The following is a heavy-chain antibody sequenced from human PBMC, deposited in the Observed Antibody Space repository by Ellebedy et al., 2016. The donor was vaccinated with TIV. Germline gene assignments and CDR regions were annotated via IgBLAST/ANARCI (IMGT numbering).Heavy chain of an antibody. CDR3: ARGVAVAGVGWYFDL. Sequence: PGGSLRLSCAASGFTFIKYDMPWVRQATGKGLEWVSTIDTTGDTYSPASVKSRFTISRENAKNSFHLQMNSLRAGDTAVYYCARGVAVAGVGWYFDLWGRGTLVTVSS. D-gene: IGHD6-19*01. CDR2: IDTTGDT. V-gene: IGHV3-13*01. CDR1: GFTFIKYD. J-gene: IGHJ2*01.